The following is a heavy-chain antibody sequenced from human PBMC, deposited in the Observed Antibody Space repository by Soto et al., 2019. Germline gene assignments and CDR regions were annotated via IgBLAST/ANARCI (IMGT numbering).Heavy chain of an antibody. V-gene: IGHV4-59*01. CDR2: VHFSGNT. D-gene: IGHD3-16*01. J-gene: IGHJ4*02. Sequence: GSLRLSCAASGFTFSSYWMSWVRQPPGKGLEWLGNVHFSGNTIYNPSLMGRVTMSVDMSKNHVFLELTSVTAADTAMYYCARGRFDFIWGTPAPYLDYWGQGALVTVSS. CDR3: ARGRFDFIWGTPAPYLDY. CDR1: GFTFSSYW.